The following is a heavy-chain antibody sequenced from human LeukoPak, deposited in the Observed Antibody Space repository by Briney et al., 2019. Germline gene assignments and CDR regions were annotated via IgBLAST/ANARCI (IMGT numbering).Heavy chain of an antibody. Sequence: VASVKVSCKASGYTFTSYDINWVRQATGQGLEGMGWISAYNGNTDYAQKLQGRVTMTTDTSTSTAYMELRSLRSDDTALYYCVISFPGYTSSPNWFDPWGQGTLVTVSS. CDR2: ISAYNGNT. CDR1: GYTFTSYD. CDR3: VISFPGYTSSPNWFDP. V-gene: IGHV1-18*01. J-gene: IGHJ5*02. D-gene: IGHD2-2*02.